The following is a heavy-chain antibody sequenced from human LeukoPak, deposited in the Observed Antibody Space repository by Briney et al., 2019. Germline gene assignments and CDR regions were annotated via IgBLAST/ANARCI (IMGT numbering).Heavy chain of an antibody. Sequence: SETLSLTCAVSSCSISSGYNWGWIRQPPGKGLEWIGSIYHSGSTYYNPSLKSRVTISVDTSKNQFSLKLSSVTAADTAVYYCAREMTTVTTTIDYWGQGTLVTVSS. CDR3: AREMTTVTTTIDY. CDR1: SCSISSGYN. V-gene: IGHV4-38-2*01. J-gene: IGHJ4*02. CDR2: IYHSGST. D-gene: IGHD4-17*01.